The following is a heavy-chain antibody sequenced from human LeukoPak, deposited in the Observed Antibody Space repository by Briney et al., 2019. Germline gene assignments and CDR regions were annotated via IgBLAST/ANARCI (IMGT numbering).Heavy chain of an antibody. D-gene: IGHD6-19*01. CDR2: IYYSGST. Sequence: SSETLSLTCTVSGGSISDYYWNWIRQPPGKGLEWIGYIYYSGSTTYNPSLKSRVTMSVDTAKNQFSLKLRSVTAADTAFYYCARRDISSGWSFDYWGQGTLVTVSS. CDR3: ARRDISSGWSFDY. J-gene: IGHJ4*02. V-gene: IGHV4-59*12. CDR1: GGSISDYY.